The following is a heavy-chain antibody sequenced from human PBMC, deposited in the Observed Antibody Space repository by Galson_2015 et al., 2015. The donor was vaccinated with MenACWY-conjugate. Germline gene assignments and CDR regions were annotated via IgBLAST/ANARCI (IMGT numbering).Heavy chain of an antibody. J-gene: IGHJ4*02. CDR1: GFTFSDYS. V-gene: IGHV3-48*01. D-gene: IGHD3-9*01. CDR3: ARDVDWAFDY. CDR2: IRSTTSSI. Sequence: SLRLSCAASGFTFSDYSMNWVRQAPGKRLEWVTYIRSTTSSIDYADSVRGRFTIYRDNVKNSLYLQMDSLRADDTAVYYCARDVDWAFDYWGRGTLVSVSS.